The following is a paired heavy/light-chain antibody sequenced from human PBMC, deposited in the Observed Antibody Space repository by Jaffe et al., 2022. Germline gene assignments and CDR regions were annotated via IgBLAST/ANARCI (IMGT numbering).Light chain of an antibody. CDR1: SLRDYY. Sequence: SSELTQDPAVSVALGQTVRITCQGDSLRDYYASWYQQKPGQAPLLVIFDKNNRPSGIPDRFSGSTSGNTASLTITGAQAEDEADYYCHSRDSNLNHFYVFGTGTKVTVL. V-gene: IGLV3-19*01. CDR2: DKN. J-gene: IGLJ1*01. CDR3: HSRDSNLNHFYV.
Heavy chain of an antibody. CDR2: ISSSGSTI. Sequence: EVQLVESGGDLVQPGGSLRLSCAGSGFTFSSYSMNWVRQAPGKGLEWISYISSSGSTIHYADSVKGRFTISRDNAKNSLYLQMNSLGAGDRAEYFCARTSYSKWYFDLWGRGTVVTVSS. J-gene: IGHJ2*01. CDR1: GFTFSSYS. V-gene: IGHV3-48*01. CDR3: ARTSYSKWYFDL. D-gene: IGHD4-4*01.